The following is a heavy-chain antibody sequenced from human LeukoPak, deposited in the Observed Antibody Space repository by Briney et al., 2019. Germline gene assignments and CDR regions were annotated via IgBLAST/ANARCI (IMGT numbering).Heavy chain of an antibody. CDR2: ISSSSSYI. CDR3: ARDQSGSYTRNSNIDY. V-gene: IGHV3-21*01. D-gene: IGHD1-26*01. Sequence: GGSLRLSCAASGFTFSSYSMNWVRQAPGKGLEWVSSISSSSSYIYYADSVKGRFTISRDNAKNSLYLQMNSLRAEDTAVYYCARDQSGSYTRNSNIDYWGQGTLVTVSS. J-gene: IGHJ4*02. CDR1: GFTFSSYS.